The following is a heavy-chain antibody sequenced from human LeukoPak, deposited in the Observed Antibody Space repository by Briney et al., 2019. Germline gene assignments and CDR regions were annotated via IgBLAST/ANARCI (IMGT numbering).Heavy chain of an antibody. CDR2: IYYSGST. Sequence: SETLSLTCTGSGGSISSYYLSWIRQPPGKGPEGVGYIYYSGSTNYNPSLKSRVTISVDTSKNQFSLKLSSVTAADTAVYYCARRITGTTGYYYMDVWGKGTTVTVSS. V-gene: IGHV4-59*08. J-gene: IGHJ6*03. D-gene: IGHD1-20*01. CDR1: GGSISSYY. CDR3: ARRITGTTGYYYMDV.